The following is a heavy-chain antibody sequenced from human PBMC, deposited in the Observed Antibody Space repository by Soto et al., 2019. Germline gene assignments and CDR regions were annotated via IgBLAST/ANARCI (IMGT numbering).Heavy chain of an antibody. CDR3: ARDKDRQQLGGNYYYMLDV. CDR2: IMPIFRTP. CDR1: GSTFSTSA. Sequence: QVQLEQSGAEVKKPGSSVKVSCKASGSTFSTSAIGWVRQAPGQGLEWMGGIMPIFRTPDYAQKFQGRVTITADESTSTAYMELSGLRSDDTAVYYCARDKDRQQLGGNYYYMLDVWGQGTTLTVSS. V-gene: IGHV1-69*13. J-gene: IGHJ6*02. D-gene: IGHD3-3*02.